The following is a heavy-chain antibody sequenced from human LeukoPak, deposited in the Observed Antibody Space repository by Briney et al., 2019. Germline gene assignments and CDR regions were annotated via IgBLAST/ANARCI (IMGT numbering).Heavy chain of an antibody. Sequence: ASVKVSCKACGHTFTSYCRHCVRQASGQGLERMRIINPSGGRTSYAQNFQGRVTMTTDTSTSTAYMELRSLRSDDTAVYYCARWGWDYRNSYYYMDVWGKGTTVTISS. CDR1: GHTFTSYC. J-gene: IGHJ6*03. CDR2: INPSGGRT. D-gene: IGHD4-11*01. V-gene: IGHV1-46*01. CDR3: ARWGWDYRNSYYYMDV.